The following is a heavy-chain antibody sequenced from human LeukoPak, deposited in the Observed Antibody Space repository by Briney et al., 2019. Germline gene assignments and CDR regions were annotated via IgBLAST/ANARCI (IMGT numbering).Heavy chain of an antibody. CDR3: ARVGPYYYDSSGYLAY. V-gene: IGHV1-2*02. J-gene: IGHJ4*02. D-gene: IGHD3-22*01. Sequence: ASVKVSCKASGYTFTGYYMHWVRQAPGQGLEWMGWINPNSGGTNYAQKFQGRVTMTRDTSISTAYMELSRLRSDDTAVYYCARVGPYYYDSSGYLAYWGQGTLVTVSS. CDR1: GYTFTGYY. CDR2: INPNSGGT.